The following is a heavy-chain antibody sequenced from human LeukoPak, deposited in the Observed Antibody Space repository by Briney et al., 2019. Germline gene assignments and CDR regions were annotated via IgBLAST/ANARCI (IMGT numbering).Heavy chain of an antibody. Sequence: GGSLRLSCAASGFTFSSYEMNWVRQAPGKGLEWVSYISSSSSYIYYSDSVKGRFTMSRDNAKRSLYLQMNSLRAEDTALYYCSKDDNYDILTGYPDYWGQGTLVTVSS. V-gene: IGHV3-21*05. D-gene: IGHD3-9*01. CDR1: GFTFSSYE. CDR2: ISSSSSYI. CDR3: SKDDNYDILTGYPDY. J-gene: IGHJ4*02.